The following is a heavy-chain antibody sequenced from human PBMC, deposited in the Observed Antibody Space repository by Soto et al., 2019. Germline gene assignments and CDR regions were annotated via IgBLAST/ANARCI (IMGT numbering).Heavy chain of an antibody. Sequence: GESLKISCKGSGYSFTSYWISWVRQMPGKGLEWMGRIDPSDSYTNYSPSFQGHVTISADKSISTAYLQWSSLEASDTAMYYCARLDGARPSPSYYGMDVWGQGTPVTVSS. V-gene: IGHV5-10-1*01. CDR3: ARLDGARPSPSYYGMDV. CDR2: IDPSDSYT. D-gene: IGHD6-6*01. CDR1: GYSFTSYW. J-gene: IGHJ6*02.